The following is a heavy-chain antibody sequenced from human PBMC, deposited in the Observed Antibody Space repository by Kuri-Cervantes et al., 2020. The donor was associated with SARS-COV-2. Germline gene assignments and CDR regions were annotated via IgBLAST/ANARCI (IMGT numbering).Heavy chain of an antibody. J-gene: IGHJ6*03. Sequence: SLKISCAASGFTFSSYEMNWVRQAPGKGLEWVSYISSSGSTIYYADSVKGRFTISRDNAKNSLYLQMNSLRAEDTAVYYCARVRNDYYYYYYMDVWGKGTTVTVSS. CDR3: ARVRNDYYYYYYMDV. CDR2: ISSSGSTI. V-gene: IGHV3-48*03. CDR1: GFTFSSYE.